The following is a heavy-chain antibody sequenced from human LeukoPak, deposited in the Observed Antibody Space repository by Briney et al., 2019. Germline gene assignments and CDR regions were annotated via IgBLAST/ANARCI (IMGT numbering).Heavy chain of an antibody. CDR3: ARDMRGYSYGYEAGYFDY. CDR1: GFTFSSYS. D-gene: IGHD5-18*01. V-gene: IGHV3-21*01. J-gene: IGHJ4*02. CDR2: ISSSSSYI. Sequence: GGSLRLSCAASGFTFSSYSMNWVRQAPGKGLEWVSSISSSSSYIYYADSVKGRFTISRDNAKNSLYLQMNSLRAEDTAVYYCARDMRGYSYGYEAGYFDYWGQGTLVTVSS.